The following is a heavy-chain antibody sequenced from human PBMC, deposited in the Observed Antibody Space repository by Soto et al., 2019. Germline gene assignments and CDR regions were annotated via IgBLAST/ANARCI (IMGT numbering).Heavy chain of an antibody. J-gene: IGHJ4*02. D-gene: IGHD1-26*01. CDR2: IKQDGSEK. V-gene: IGHV3-7*04. CDR1: GFTFSSYW. Sequence: GGSLRLSCAASGFTFSSYWMSWVRQAPGKGLEWGANIKQDGSEKYYVDSVKGRFTISRDNAKNSLYLQMNSLRAEDTAVYYCARVMVQYSGSYGEGYYFDYWGQGTLVTVSS. CDR3: ARVMVQYSGSYGEGYYFDY.